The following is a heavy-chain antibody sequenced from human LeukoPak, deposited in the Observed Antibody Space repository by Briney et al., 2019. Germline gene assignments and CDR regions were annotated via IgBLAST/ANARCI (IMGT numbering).Heavy chain of an antibody. Sequence: ASVKVSCKASGYTFTSYYMNWVRQAPGQGLEWMGKINRSGGSTSYAQKFQGRVTMTRDTSTSTVYMELSSLRSEDTAVYYCARGGYDILIGPKYYFDYWGQGTLVTVSS. CDR3: ARGGYDILIGPKYYFDY. CDR2: INRSGGST. V-gene: IGHV1-46*01. CDR1: GYTFTSYY. D-gene: IGHD3-9*01. J-gene: IGHJ4*02.